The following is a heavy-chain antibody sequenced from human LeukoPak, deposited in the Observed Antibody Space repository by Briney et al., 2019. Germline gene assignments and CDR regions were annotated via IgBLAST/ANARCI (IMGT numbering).Heavy chain of an antibody. CDR2: ISSSSSYI. D-gene: IGHD1-26*01. CDR1: GFTFSSFA. Sequence: PGGSLRLSCAASGFTFSSFAMSWVRQAPGKGLEWVSSISSSSSYIYYADSVKGRFTISRDNAKNSLYLQMNSLRAEDTAVYYCARDSIVGATPFDYWGQGTLVTVSS. CDR3: ARDSIVGATPFDY. V-gene: IGHV3-21*01. J-gene: IGHJ4*02.